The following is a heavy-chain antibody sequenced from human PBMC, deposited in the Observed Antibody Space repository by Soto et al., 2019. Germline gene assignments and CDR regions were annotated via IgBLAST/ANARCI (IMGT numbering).Heavy chain of an antibody. V-gene: IGHV4-4*02. CDR3: ARGGIAVAGGLDY. CDR2: IYHSGST. Sequence: QVQLQESGPGLVKPSGTLSLTCAVSRGSVSTSNWWSWVRQPPGKGLEWIGEIYHSGSTNYNPSLKSRVTISVDKSKNQFALKLSSVTAADTAVDYCARGGIAVAGGLDYWGQGTLVTVSS. D-gene: IGHD6-19*01. J-gene: IGHJ4*02. CDR1: RGSVSTSNW.